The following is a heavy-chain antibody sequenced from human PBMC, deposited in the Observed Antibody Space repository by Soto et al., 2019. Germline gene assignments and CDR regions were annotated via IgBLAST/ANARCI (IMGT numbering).Heavy chain of an antibody. J-gene: IGHJ5*02. V-gene: IGHV1-18*01. CDR2: ISAYNGNT. Sequence: QVPLVQSGAEVKKPGASVKVSCKASCYTFTSYGISWVRQAPGQGLEWMGWISAYNGNTNYAQKLQGRVTMTTDTSTSTAYMELRSLRSDDTAVYYCARANYDSSGYPEPNWFDPWGQGTLVTVSS. CDR1: CYTFTSYG. D-gene: IGHD3-22*01. CDR3: ARANYDSSGYPEPNWFDP.